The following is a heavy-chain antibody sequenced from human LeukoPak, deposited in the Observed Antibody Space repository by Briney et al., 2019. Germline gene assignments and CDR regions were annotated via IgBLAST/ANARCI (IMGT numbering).Heavy chain of an antibody. V-gene: IGHV1-69*13. CDR2: IIPIFGTA. CDR3: ARVSYSITMVRGVINHPGGNYYFDY. CDR1: GGTFSSYA. J-gene: IGHJ4*02. Sequence: SVKVSCKASGGTFSSYAISWVRQAPGQGLEWMGGIIPIFGTANYAQKFQGRVTITADESTSTAYMELSSLRSEDTAVYYCARVSYSITMVRGVINHPGGNYYFDYWGQGTLVTVSS. D-gene: IGHD3-10*01.